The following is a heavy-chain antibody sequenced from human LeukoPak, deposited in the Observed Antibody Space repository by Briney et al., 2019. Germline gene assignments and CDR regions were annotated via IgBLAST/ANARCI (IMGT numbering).Heavy chain of an antibody. V-gene: IGHV6-1*01. D-gene: IGHD2-21*02. J-gene: IGHJ6*02. CDR3: AKNCGGDCYEGHYYYGMDV. CDR1: GDSVSRNSAA. Sequence: SQTLSLTCAISGDSVSRNSAAWNWIRQSPSRGLEWLGRTYYKSKWYIDYAVSVKSRITINPDTSKNQFSLQLNSVTPEDTAVYYCAKNCGGDCYEGHYYYGMDVWGQGTTVTVSS. CDR2: TYYKSKWYI.